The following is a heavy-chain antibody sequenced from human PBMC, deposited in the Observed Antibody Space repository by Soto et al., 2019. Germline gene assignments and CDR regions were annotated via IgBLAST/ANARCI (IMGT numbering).Heavy chain of an antibody. D-gene: IGHD2-15*01. V-gene: IGHV1-58*01. CDR3: AADYCSGGSCYYGMDV. CDR2: IVVGSGNT. CDR1: GFTFTSSA. Sequence: GASVKVSCKASGFTFTSSAVQWVRQARGQRLEWIGWIVVGSGNTNYAQKFQERVTITRDMSTSTAYMELSSLRSEDTAVYYCAADYCSGGSCYYGMDVWGQGTTVTVS. J-gene: IGHJ6*02.